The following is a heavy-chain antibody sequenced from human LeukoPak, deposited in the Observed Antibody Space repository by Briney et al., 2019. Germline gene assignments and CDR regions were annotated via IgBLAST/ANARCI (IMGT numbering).Heavy chain of an antibody. CDR2: ISGGGGST. CDR1: GFTFTSYS. D-gene: IGHD1-26*01. Sequence: GGSLRLSCAASGFTFTSYSMNWVRQAPGKALEWVSTISGGGGSTYYADSVKGRFTISRDNSKNTLYLQVNSLRAEDTAVYYCAKGGKWDVTPFDYWGQGTLVTVSS. CDR3: AKGGKWDVTPFDY. J-gene: IGHJ4*02. V-gene: IGHV3-23*01.